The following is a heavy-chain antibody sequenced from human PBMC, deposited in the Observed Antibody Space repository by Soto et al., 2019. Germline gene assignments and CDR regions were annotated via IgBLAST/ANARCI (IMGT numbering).Heavy chain of an antibody. CDR2: INAGNGNT. Sequence: ASVKVSCKASGYTFTSYAMHWVRQAPGQRLEWMGWINAGNGNTKYSQKFQGRVTITRDNTQKSVYLQMNSLRAEDTAVYYCARGHYGLDVWGQGTTVTVSS. CDR3: ARGHYGLDV. J-gene: IGHJ6*02. CDR1: GYTFTSYA. V-gene: IGHV1-3*01.